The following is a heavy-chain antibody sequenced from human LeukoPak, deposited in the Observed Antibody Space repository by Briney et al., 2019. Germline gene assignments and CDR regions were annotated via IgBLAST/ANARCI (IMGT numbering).Heavy chain of an antibody. Sequence: PSETLSLTCTVSGDSISSSGYYWGWIRQPPGKGLEWIASIYYSGSAYYNPSLKSRVTMSVDKSKNQFSLKLSSVTAADTAVYYCARRGRISGWPSPYYFDYWGQGTLVTVSS. V-gene: IGHV4-39*01. CDR1: GDSISSSGYY. CDR2: IYYSGSA. D-gene: IGHD6-19*01. J-gene: IGHJ4*02. CDR3: ARRGRISGWPSPYYFDY.